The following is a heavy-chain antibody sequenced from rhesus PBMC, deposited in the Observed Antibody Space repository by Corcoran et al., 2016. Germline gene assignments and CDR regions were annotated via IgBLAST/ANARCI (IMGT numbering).Heavy chain of an antibody. D-gene: IGHD1-14*01. Sequence: QLTLKESGPALVKPTQTLRRTWTFSGSSLITSVMGVAWIRRPAGPTLEWLAHIYWDDDMRYSTSLKSRRNISNDTAKNQFVRKITNKVPVDTATYYCALRGMSSWNDYGLDSWGQGVVVTVSS. J-gene: IGHJ6*01. V-gene: IGHV2-1*01. CDR2: IYWDDDM. CDR3: ALRGMSSWNDYGLDS. CDR1: GSSLITSVMG.